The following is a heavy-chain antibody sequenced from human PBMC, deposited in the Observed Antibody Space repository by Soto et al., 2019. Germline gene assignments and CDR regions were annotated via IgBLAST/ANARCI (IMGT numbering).Heavy chain of an antibody. CDR2: LYIDGSRT. CDR3: ARGAGGYYYMDV. J-gene: IGHJ6*03. D-gene: IGHD3-10*01. CDR1: GFTFSSYW. V-gene: IGHV3-74*01. Sequence: GXXRLSCSASGFTFSSYWMHWFRQVPGKGLVWVSRLYIDGSRTSYADSVKGRFTISRDNAKNTLYLQMNSMRAEDTAVYYCARGAGGYYYMDVWGKGTTVTVSS.